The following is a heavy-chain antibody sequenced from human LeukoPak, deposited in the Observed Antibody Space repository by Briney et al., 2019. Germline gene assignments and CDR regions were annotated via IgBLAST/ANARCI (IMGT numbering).Heavy chain of an antibody. CDR1: GFTFSNYA. D-gene: IGHD2-2*01. Sequence: GGSLRLSCAASGFTFSNYAMHWVRQAPGKGLEWVSGISWNSGSIGYADSVKGRFTISRDNAKNSLYLQMNSLRAEDTALYYCAKGRRGIVVVPAATNWGQGTLVTVSS. V-gene: IGHV3-9*01. CDR2: ISWNSGSI. J-gene: IGHJ4*02. CDR3: AKGRRGIVVVPAATN.